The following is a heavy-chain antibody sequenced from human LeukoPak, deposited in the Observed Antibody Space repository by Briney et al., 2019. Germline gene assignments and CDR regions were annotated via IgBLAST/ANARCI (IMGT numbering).Heavy chain of an antibody. CDR1: GYTFTSYG. Sequence: ASVKVSCKASGYTFTSYGISWVRQAPGQGLEWMRWISAYNGNTNYAQKLQGRVTMTTDTSTSTAYMELRSLRSDDTAVYYCAREFDCGGDCYPDYWGQGTLVTVSS. V-gene: IGHV1-18*01. CDR3: AREFDCGGDCYPDY. J-gene: IGHJ4*02. D-gene: IGHD2-21*02. CDR2: ISAYNGNT.